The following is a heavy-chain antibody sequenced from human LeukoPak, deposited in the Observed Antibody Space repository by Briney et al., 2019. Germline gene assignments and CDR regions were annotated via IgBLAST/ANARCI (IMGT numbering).Heavy chain of an antibody. J-gene: IGHJ4*02. D-gene: IGHD3-10*01. Sequence: GGSLRLSCAASGFTFSSYSMNWVRQAPGKGLEWVSSISSSSIYKYSADSVKGRFTISRDNAKNSLYLQVNSLRAEDTAVYYCARDGITMRILEYWGQGTLVTVSS. V-gene: IGHV3-21*01. CDR2: ISSSSIYK. CDR1: GFTFSSYS. CDR3: ARDGITMRILEY.